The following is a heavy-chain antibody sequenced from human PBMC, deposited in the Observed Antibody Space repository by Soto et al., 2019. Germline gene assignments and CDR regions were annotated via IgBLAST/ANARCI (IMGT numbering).Heavy chain of an antibody. Sequence: ASVKVSCKASGYTFTSHYMYWVRQAPGQGLEWMGLINPSDGFTNYAQKFQGRVTMTRDTSTSTVYMDLSGLKSQDTAVYFCARGDSSGWYSDFWG. D-gene: IGHD6-19*01. J-gene: IGHJ2*01. V-gene: IGHV1-46*01. CDR1: GYTFTSHY. CDR3: ARGDSSGWYSDF. CDR2: INPSDGFT.